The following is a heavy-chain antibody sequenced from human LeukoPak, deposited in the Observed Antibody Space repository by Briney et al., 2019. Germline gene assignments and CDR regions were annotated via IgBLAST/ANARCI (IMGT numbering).Heavy chain of an antibody. J-gene: IGHJ3*02. CDR3: ARDLTAASGAFDI. D-gene: IGHD3-10*01. Sequence: PGGSLRLSCAASGFTFSSYWMSWVRQAPGKGLEWVANIKQDGSEKYYVDSVKGRFTISRDNAKNSLYLQMNSLRAEDTAVYYCARDLTAASGAFDIWGQGTMVTVSS. V-gene: IGHV3-7*01. CDR2: IKQDGSEK. CDR1: GFTFSSYW.